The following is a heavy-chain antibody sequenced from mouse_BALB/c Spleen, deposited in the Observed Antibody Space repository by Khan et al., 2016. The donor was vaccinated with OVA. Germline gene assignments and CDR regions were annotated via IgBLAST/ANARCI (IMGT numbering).Heavy chain of an antibody. D-gene: IGHD6-1*01. CDR2: IDPDNGNT. CDR3: ARSSLLCFDY. CDR1: GFNIKDYY. J-gene: IGHJ2*01. V-gene: IGHV14-1*02. Sequence: VQLKQSGTVLVRPGALVRLSCTASGFNIKDYYIHWVKQRPDQGLEWIGWIDPDNGNTMYDPNFQGKATLTADTSSNTAYLQLSSLTSEDTAVYYCARSSLLCFDYWGQGTTVTVSS.